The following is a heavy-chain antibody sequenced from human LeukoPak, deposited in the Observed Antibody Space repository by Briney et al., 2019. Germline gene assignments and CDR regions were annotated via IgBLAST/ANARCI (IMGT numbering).Heavy chain of an antibody. D-gene: IGHD5-18*01. J-gene: IGHJ4*02. V-gene: IGHV5-10-1*01. CDR3: ATGVGDTAMVIDY. CDR2: VDPSDSYT. CDR1: GYSFTSYW. Sequence: GESLRLSWKGSGYSFTSYWINWVRQMPGKGLEWMGRVDPSDSYTNYSPSFQGHVSISTDKSISPAYLQVNSLKASDTGTYYCATGVGDTAMVIDYWGQGTLVTVSS.